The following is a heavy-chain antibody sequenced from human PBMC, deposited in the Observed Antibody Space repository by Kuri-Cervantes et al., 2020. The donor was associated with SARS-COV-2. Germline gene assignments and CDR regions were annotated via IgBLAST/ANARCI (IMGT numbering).Heavy chain of an antibody. CDR3: ATGSMIVFYYYGMDV. Sequence: ASVKVSCKASGYTFTSYGISWVRQAPGQGLEWMGWISAYNGNTNYAQKLQGRVTMTEETSTDTAYMELSSLRSEDTAVYYCATGSMIVFYYYGMDVWGQGTTVTVSS. D-gene: IGHD3-22*01. V-gene: IGHV1-18*01. J-gene: IGHJ6*02. CDR2: ISAYNGNT. CDR1: GYTFTSYG.